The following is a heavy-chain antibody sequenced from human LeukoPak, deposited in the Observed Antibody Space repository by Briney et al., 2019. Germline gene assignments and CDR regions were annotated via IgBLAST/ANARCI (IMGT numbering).Heavy chain of an antibody. Sequence: GGSLSLSCALYGFTYSSIAMRWVRPPPGEGLEWVSSITASGDRTYYADSVKGRFTISRDKSTKTLFLQMNSLRAEGPAVYYCLVQSNFWGQGTLVTVSS. CDR1: GFTYSSIA. CDR3: LVQSNF. D-gene: IGHD6-13*01. CDR2: ITASGDRT. J-gene: IGHJ4*02. V-gene: IGHV3-23*01.